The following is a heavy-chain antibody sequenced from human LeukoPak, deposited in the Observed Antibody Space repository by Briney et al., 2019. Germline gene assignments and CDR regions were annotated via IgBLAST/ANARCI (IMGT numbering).Heavy chain of an antibody. CDR1: GFTFSNYA. J-gene: IGHJ4*02. V-gene: IGHV3-23*01. D-gene: IGHD2-15*01. CDR3: AKLDCSGSSCYQFDC. Sequence: PGGSLRLSCAASGFTFSNYAMSWVRQAPGEGLEWVSGVTGSGGSTFYADSVKGRFTISRDNSKNTLYLQMNSLRAEDQAVYYCAKLDCSGSSCYQFDCWGQGTLVTVSS. CDR2: VTGSGGST.